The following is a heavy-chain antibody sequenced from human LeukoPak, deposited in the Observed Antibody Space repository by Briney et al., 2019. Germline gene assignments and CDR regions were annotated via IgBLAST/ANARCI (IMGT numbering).Heavy chain of an antibody. CDR1: GFTVSSNY. CDR2: IYSGGST. CDR3: AKSPDVAGTGRFDY. D-gene: IGHD6-19*01. J-gene: IGHJ4*02. V-gene: IGHV3-53*01. Sequence: GGSLRLSCAASGFTVSSNYMSWVRQAPGKGLEWVSVIYSGGSTYYADSVKGRFTISRDNSKHTLYLQMNSLRAEDTAVYYCAKSPDVAGTGRFDYWGQGTLVTVSS.